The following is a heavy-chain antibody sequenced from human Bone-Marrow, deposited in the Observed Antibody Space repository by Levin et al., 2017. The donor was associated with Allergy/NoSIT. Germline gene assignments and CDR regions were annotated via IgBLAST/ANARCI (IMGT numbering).Heavy chain of an antibody. CDR2: IYHSGNT. V-gene: IGHV4-4*02. J-gene: IGHJ4*02. CDR1: GGSISSSNW. Sequence: PSETLSLTCTVSGGSISSSNWWSWVRQPPGKGLEWIGEIYHSGNTNYNPSLQSRVTISVDKSKNQFSLKVTSVTAADTAIYYCARDLSIAAVGHFDYWGQGTLVTVSS. CDR3: ARDLSIAAVGHFDY. D-gene: IGHD6-13*01.